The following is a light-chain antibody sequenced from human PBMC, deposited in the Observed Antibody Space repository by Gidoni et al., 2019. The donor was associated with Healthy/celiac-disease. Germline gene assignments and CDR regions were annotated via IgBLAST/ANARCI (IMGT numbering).Light chain of an antibody. CDR3: QQSYSTPQT. V-gene: IGKV1-39*01. CDR2: AAS. CDR1: HGISSY. J-gene: IGKJ1*01. Sequence: DITMTQSPSSLSASVGHRVTITCRASHGISSYLNWYQQKPGKAPKLLIYAASSLQSGVPSRFSGSGSGTDFTLTISSLQPEDFATYYCQQSYSTPQTFGQGTKVEIK.